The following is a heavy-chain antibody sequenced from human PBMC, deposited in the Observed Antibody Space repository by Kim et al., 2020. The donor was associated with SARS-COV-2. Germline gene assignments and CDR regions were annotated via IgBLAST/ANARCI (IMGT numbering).Heavy chain of an antibody. CDR1: GGSISSYY. CDR2: IYYSGST. D-gene: IGHD3-10*01. CDR3: ARWGLTMVRGVKSAGHAFDI. J-gene: IGHJ3*02. V-gene: IGHV4-59*01. Sequence: SETLSLTCTVSGGSISSYYWSWIRQPPGKGLEWIGYIYYSGSTNYNPSLKSRVTISVDTSKNQFSLKLSSVTAADTAVYYCARWGLTMVRGVKSAGHAFDIWGQGTMVTVSS.